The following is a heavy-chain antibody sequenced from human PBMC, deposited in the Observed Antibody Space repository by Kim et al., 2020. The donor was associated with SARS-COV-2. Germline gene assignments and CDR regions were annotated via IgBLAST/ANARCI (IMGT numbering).Heavy chain of an antibody. V-gene: IGHV3-30*01. Sequence: YDADSVTGRVTISKDNSKNTLYLQMNSLRAEDTAVYYCARRGDWGYYFDYWGQGTLVTVSS. D-gene: IGHD7-27*01. CDR3: ARRGDWGYYFDY. J-gene: IGHJ4*02.